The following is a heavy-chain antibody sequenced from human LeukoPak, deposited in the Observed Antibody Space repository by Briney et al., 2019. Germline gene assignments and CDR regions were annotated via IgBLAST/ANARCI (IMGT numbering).Heavy chain of an antibody. CDR3: ARSLYPSGSFFDY. CDR1: GFTFSSYW. Sequence: GGSLRLSCAASGFTFSSYWMSWVRQAPGKGLEWVANIKQDGSEKYYVDSVKGRFTISRDNTKNSLYLQMNSLRAEDTAVYYCARSLYPSGSFFDYWGQGTLVTVSS. CDR2: IKQDGSEK. D-gene: IGHD6-13*01. V-gene: IGHV3-7*01. J-gene: IGHJ4*02.